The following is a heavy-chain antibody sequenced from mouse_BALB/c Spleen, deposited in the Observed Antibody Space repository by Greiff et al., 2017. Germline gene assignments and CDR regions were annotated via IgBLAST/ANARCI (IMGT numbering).Heavy chain of an antibody. CDR1: GFSLTSYG. V-gene: IGHV2-9*02. J-gene: IGHJ4*01. CDR2: IWAGGST. D-gene: IGHD2-4*01. Sequence: VQLVESGPGLVAPSQSLSITCTVSGFSLTSYGVHWVRQPPGKGLEWLGVIWAGGSTNYNSALMSRLSISKDNSKSQVFLKRNSLQTDDTAMYYCARNYCDSMDYWGQGTSVTVSS. CDR3: ARNYCDSMDY.